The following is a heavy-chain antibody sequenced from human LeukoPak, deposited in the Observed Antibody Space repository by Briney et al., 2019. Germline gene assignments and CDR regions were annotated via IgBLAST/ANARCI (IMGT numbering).Heavy chain of an antibody. J-gene: IGHJ4*02. CDR3: ARDLSNGGFSD. CDR1: GFIFSDFY. D-gene: IGHD3-10*01. Sequence: PGGSLRLSCAPSGFIFSDFYMSWIRQAPGKGLEWVSYISGISHNIQYADSVKGRFTVSRDNAKKSLYLQMNSLSAEDTAVYFCARDLSNGGFSDWDQGTLVTVSS. V-gene: IGHV3-11*04. CDR2: ISGISHNI.